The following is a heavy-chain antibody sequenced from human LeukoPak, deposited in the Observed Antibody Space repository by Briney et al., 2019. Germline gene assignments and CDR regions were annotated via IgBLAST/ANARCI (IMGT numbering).Heavy chain of an antibody. CDR2: IYYSGST. CDR1: GGSFSGYY. V-gene: IGHV4-30-4*08. D-gene: IGHD2-15*01. Sequence: PSETLSLTCAVYGGSFSGYYWSWIRQPPGKGLEWIGYIYYSGSTYYNPSLKSRVTISVDTSKNQFSLKLSSVTAADTAVYYCARGFVARRAYWYFDLWGRGTLVTVSS. CDR3: ARGFVARRAYWYFDL. J-gene: IGHJ2*01.